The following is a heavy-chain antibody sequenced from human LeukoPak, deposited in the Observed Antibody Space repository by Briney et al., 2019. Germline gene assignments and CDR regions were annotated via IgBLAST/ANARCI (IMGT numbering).Heavy chain of an antibody. V-gene: IGHV4-34*01. CDR3: ARTRAGSFDY. CDR2: INHSGST. CDR1: GGSFSGYY. J-gene: IGHJ4*02. D-gene: IGHD5-24*01. Sequence: SETLSLTCAVYGGSFSGYYWSWIRQPPGKGLEWIGEINHSGSTNYNPSLKSRVTISVDTSKNQFSLKLSSVTAADTAVYYCARTRAGSFDYWGQGTLVTVSS.